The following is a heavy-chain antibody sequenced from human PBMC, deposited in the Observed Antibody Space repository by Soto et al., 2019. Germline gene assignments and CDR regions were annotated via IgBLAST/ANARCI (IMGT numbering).Heavy chain of an antibody. CDR2: IYPGDSAT. CDR1: GYSFTSYC. J-gene: IGHJ6*01. D-gene: IGHD6-6*01. V-gene: IGHV5-51*01. CDR3: AIHFSTSIAARYVMDV. Sequence: PGESLKISCKGSGYSFTSYCRGLVRHMPGKDLVWMGIIYPGDSATRYSPSYQGEVTISADKSISTAYLQWSSLKGSDPAMYYCAIHFSTSIAARYVMDVCRQGSKDTVSS.